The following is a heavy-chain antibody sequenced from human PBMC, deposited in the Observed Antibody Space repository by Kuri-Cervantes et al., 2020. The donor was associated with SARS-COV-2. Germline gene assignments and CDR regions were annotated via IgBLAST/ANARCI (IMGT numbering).Heavy chain of an antibody. Sequence: SVKVSCKASGYTFTGYYMHWVRQAPGQGLEWMGGIIPIFGTANYAQKFQGRVTITTDESTSTAYMELSNLRSEDTAVYYCARELLGIQSSGSYYMDVWGKGTTVTVSS. J-gene: IGHJ6*03. CDR2: IIPIFGTA. CDR3: ARELLGIQSSGSYYMDV. V-gene: IGHV1-69*05. D-gene: IGHD3-10*01. CDR1: GYTFTGYY.